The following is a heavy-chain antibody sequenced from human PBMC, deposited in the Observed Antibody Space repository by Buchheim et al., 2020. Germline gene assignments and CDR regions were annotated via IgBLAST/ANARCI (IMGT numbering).Heavy chain of an antibody. CDR1: GFTFSSHA. CDR3: GAEVGSREFDN. V-gene: IGHV3-30*03. CDR2: ISYDGSYK. D-gene: IGHD2-2*01. J-gene: IGHJ4*02. Sequence: VQLVESGGGVVQPGRSLRLSCAASGFTFSSHAMHWVRQPPGKGLEWVAIISYDGSYKDYPDSVKGRFTVSRDNFQNTLVLQMNSLRAEDTAVYYCGAEVGSREFDNWGQGTL.